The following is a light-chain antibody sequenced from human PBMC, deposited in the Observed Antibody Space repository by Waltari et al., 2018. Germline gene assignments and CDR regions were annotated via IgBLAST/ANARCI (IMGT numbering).Light chain of an antibody. V-gene: IGLV3-25*02. CDR1: TLSKQY. CDR3: QSADTTGDYYV. CDR2: KDT. J-gene: IGLJ1*01. Sequence: SYELTQPPSVSVSPGQTARITCSGDTLSKQYAYWYQHRPGQAPVMLIYKDTERASGNPERFAGYSSETTVTLTISGVQAEDEADYYCQSADTTGDYYVFGTGSRVSVL.